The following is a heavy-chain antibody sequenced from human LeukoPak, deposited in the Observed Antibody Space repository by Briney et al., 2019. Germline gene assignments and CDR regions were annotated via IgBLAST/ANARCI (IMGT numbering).Heavy chain of an antibody. V-gene: IGHV3-7*01. Sequence: GGSLRLSCTASGLTFGSYAMSWVRQAPGQGLQWVANINYGGSDRYYVDSVKGRFTISRDNAKNSLYLQMNSLTVEDTAVYYCTRGDPDYWGQGTLVTVSS. CDR1: GLTFGSYA. CDR2: INYGGSDR. D-gene: IGHD2-21*02. J-gene: IGHJ4*02. CDR3: TRGDPDY.